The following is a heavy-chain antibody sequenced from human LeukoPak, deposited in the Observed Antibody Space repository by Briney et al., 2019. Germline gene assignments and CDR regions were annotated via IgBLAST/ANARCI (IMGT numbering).Heavy chain of an antibody. CDR3: ARDRGYSSSWYYFDY. J-gene: IGHJ4*02. CDR1: GLTFSNYG. D-gene: IGHD6-13*01. Sequence: GSLRLSCAASGLTFSNYGIHWVRQAPGKGLEWVAFIRYDGADKYYADSVKGRFPISRDNSKNTLYLQMNSLRAEDTAVYYCARDRGYSSSWYYFDYWGQGTLVTVSS. V-gene: IGHV3-30*02. CDR2: IRYDGADK.